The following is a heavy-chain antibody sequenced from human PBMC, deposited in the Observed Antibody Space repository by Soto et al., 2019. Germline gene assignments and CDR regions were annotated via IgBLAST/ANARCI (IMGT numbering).Heavy chain of an antibody. J-gene: IGHJ5*02. CDR1: GGSISSYY. D-gene: IGHD1-1*01. CDR2: IYYSGNT. V-gene: IGHV4-59*08. CDR3: AKQGGKYGIRSFDP. Sequence: SETLSLTCTVSGGSISSYYWSWIRQPPGKGLEWIGYIYYSGNTKYNPSLKSRVTISVDTSKNQFSLRLTSVTAADTAVYYCAKQGGKYGIRSFDPWGQGTLVTVSS.